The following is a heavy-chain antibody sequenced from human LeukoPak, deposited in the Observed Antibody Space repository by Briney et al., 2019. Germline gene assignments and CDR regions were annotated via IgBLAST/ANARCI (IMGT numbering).Heavy chain of an antibody. CDR3: ASLARGYCSGGSCYYFDY. Sequence: SETLSLTCTVSGGSISSGDYYWSWIRQPPGKGLEWIGYIYYSWSTYYNPSLKSRVTISVDTSKNQFSLKLSSVTAADTAVYYCASLARGYCSGGSCYYFDYWGRGTLVTVSS. J-gene: IGHJ4*02. V-gene: IGHV4-30-4*01. CDR2: IYYSWST. D-gene: IGHD2-15*01. CDR1: GGSISSGDYY.